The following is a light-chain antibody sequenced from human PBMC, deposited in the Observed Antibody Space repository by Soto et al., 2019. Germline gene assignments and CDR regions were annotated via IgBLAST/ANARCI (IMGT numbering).Light chain of an antibody. CDR2: GLT. Sequence: QSVLTQPASVSGSPGQSITISCTGTSSDIGAYNYVSWYQQHPGKAPKLLTYGLTNRPSGVSNRFSGSKSGNTASLTISGLQAEDDADYYCSSYTTSLTLVFGGGTKLTVL. CDR1: SSDIGAYNY. CDR3: SSYTTSLTLV. V-gene: IGLV2-14*01. J-gene: IGLJ3*02.